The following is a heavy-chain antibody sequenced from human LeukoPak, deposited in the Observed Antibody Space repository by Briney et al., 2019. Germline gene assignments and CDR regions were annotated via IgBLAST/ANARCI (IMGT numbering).Heavy chain of an antibody. J-gene: IGHJ6*03. CDR2: IYTSGSI. CDR3: AGGIYDFWSGYYHAQYYYYMDV. Sequence: SETLSHTCTVSGGSISSYYWSWIRQPPGKGLEWIGYIYTSGSINYNPSLKSRVTISVDTSKNQFSLKLSSVTAADTAVYYCAGGIYDFWSGYYHAQYYYYMDVWGKGTTVTVSS. D-gene: IGHD3-3*01. CDR1: GGSISSYY. V-gene: IGHV4-4*09.